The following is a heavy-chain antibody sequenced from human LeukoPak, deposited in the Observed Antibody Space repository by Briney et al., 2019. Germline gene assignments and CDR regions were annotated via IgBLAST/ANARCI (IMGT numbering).Heavy chain of an antibody. Sequence: GGSLRLSCAASGFTFSNYAMNWVRQAPGKGLEWVSYISSSVSSISYADSVKGRFTISRDNAKNSLYLQMNSLRAEDTAVYYCAREYSGVFDYWGQGTLVTVSS. CDR2: ISSSVSSI. V-gene: IGHV3-48*03. D-gene: IGHD5-12*01. J-gene: IGHJ4*02. CDR3: AREYSGVFDY. CDR1: GFTFSNYA.